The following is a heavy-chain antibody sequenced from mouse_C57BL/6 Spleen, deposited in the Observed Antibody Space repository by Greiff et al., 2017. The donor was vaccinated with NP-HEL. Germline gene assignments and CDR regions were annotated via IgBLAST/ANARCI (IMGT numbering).Heavy chain of an antibody. D-gene: IGHD4-1*01. V-gene: IGHV1-64*01. Sequence: QVQLQQPGAELVKPGASVKLSCKASGYTFTSYWMHWVKQRPGQGLEWIGMIHPNSGSTNYNEKFKSKATLTVDKSSSTAYMQLSSLTSEDSAVYYCAKLGRYWYFDVWGTGTAVTVSS. CDR1: GYTFTSYW. CDR3: AKLGRYWYFDV. CDR2: IHPNSGST. J-gene: IGHJ1*03.